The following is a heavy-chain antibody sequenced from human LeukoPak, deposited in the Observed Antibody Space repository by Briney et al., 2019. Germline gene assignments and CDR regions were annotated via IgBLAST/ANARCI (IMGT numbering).Heavy chain of an antibody. D-gene: IGHD2-2*01. J-gene: IGHJ6*01. CDR3: ARGGVVPAAIRYYYYYYGMDV. CDR2: INHSGST. CDR1: GGSFSGYY. V-gene: IGHV4-34*01. Sequence: PSETLSLTCAVYGGSFSGYYWSWIRQPPRKGLEWIGEINHSGSTNYNPSLKSRVTISVDTSKNQFSLKLSSVTAADTAVYYCARGGVVPAAIRYYYYYYGMDVWGQGTTVTVFS.